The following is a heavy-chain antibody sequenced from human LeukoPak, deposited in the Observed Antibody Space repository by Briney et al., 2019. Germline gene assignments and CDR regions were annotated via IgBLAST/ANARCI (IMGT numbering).Heavy chain of an antibody. Sequence: GGSLRLSCAASGFTFSSYGMHWVRQAPGKGLEWVAVIWYDGSNKYYADSVKGRFTISRDNSKNTLYLQMNSLRAEDTAVYYCASAYSSSWYDSLYYYYYGMDVWGQGTTVTVSS. D-gene: IGHD6-13*01. CDR3: ASAYSSSWYDSLYYYYYGMDV. V-gene: IGHV3-33*01. CDR2: IWYDGSNK. J-gene: IGHJ6*02. CDR1: GFTFSSYG.